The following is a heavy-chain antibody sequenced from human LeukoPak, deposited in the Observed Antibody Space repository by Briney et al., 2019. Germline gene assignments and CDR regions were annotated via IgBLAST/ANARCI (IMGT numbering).Heavy chain of an antibody. CDR2: IYYSGST. CDR1: GGAISSGGYY. Sequence: SETLSLTCTVSGGAISSGGYYWSWLRQHPGKGLEWIGYIYYSGSTSYSPSLKSRVTISVDTSKNRFSLRLSSVTAADTAVYYCARGDYYDSNGYYYFDYWGQGTLVTVSS. V-gene: IGHV4-31*03. J-gene: IGHJ4*02. CDR3: ARGDYYDSNGYYYFDY. D-gene: IGHD3-22*01.